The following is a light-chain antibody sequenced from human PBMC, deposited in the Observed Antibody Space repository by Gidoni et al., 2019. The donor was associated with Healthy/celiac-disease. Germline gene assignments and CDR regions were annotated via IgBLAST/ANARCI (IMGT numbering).Light chain of an antibody. J-gene: IGLJ1*01. CDR1: NIGSKS. Sequence: SHVLTQPPSVSVAPGKTARITCGGNNIGSKSVHWYQQKPGQAPLLVIYYDSDRPSGIPERFSGSNSGNTATLTISRVEAGDEADYYCQVWDSSSDSVFGTGTKVTVL. CDR3: QVWDSSSDSV. V-gene: IGLV3-21*04. CDR2: YDS.